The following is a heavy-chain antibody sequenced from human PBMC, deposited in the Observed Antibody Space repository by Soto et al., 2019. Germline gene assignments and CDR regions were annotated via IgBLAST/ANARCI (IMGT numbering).Heavy chain of an antibody. CDR1: GFTFSSYA. D-gene: IGHD5-18*01. J-gene: IGHJ4*02. V-gene: IGHV3-30-3*01. Sequence: GALRLSCAASGFTFSSYAMHWVRQAPGKGLEWVAVISYDGSNKFYADSVKGRFTISRDNSKSTLYLQMDSLRVDDTAVYYCARDRVSGYSYGYYFDYWGQGTLVTVSS. CDR2: ISYDGSNK. CDR3: ARDRVSGYSYGYYFDY.